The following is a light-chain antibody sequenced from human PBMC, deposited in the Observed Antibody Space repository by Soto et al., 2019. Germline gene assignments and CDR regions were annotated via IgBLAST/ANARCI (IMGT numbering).Light chain of an antibody. CDR3: QQSYSTPRK. Sequence: IRVTQSPPTLSASLGDRVTITCRASQTITTWMAWYQQKPGKAPKLLIYKASTLKSGVPSRFSGSGSGTDFTLTISSLQPEDFATYYCQQSYSTPRKCGQGTKGDIK. CDR1: QTITTW. J-gene: IGKJ1*01. V-gene: IGKV1-5*03. CDR2: KAS.